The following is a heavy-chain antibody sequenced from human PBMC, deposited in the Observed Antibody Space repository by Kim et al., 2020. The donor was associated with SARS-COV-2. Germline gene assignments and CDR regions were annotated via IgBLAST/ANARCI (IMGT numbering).Heavy chain of an antibody. CDR2: IYISGQT. Sequence: GGSLRLSCAASGFTVSGTSMAWVRQAPGKGLEWVSIIYISGQTFYGASVRGRFTISRDNSKNTLSLQMNSLRAEDTAVYYCARGGVSADGTTIAFDIWGQGTMVTASS. CDR1: GFTVSGTS. J-gene: IGHJ3*02. V-gene: IGHV3-53*01. CDR3: ARGGVSADGTTIAFDI. D-gene: IGHD3-10*01.